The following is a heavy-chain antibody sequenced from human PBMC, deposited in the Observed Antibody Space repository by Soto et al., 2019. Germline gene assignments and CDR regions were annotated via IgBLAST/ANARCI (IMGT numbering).Heavy chain of an antibody. J-gene: IGHJ5*01. CDR1: GGSISPYY. Sequence: PSETLSLTCTVSGGSISPYYWSWIRQPPGKXLEWIGYISYSGSTNYNPSLKSRVTISVDTSKNQFSLKLSSVTAADTAVYYCARDVGLQHDTGYYDFRSAKNNGLDSWGQGTLVTVSS. D-gene: IGHD3-3*01. CDR3: ARDVGLQHDTGYYDFRSAKNNGLDS. CDR2: ISYSGST. V-gene: IGHV4-59*01.